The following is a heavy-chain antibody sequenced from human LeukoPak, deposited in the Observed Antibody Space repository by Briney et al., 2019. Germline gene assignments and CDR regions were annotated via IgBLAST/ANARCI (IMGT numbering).Heavy chain of an antibody. Sequence: ASVKVSCKASGYTLTSYAMHWVRQAPGQRLEWMGWINAGNGNTKYSQKFQGRVTITRDTSASTAYMELGSLRSEDTAVYYCARARQWLAYFDYWGQGTLVTVSS. V-gene: IGHV1-3*01. CDR1: GYTLTSYA. CDR3: ARARQWLAYFDY. D-gene: IGHD6-19*01. J-gene: IGHJ4*02. CDR2: INAGNGNT.